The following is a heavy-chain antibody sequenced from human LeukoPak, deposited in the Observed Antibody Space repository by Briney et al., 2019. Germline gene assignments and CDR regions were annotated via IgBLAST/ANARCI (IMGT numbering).Heavy chain of an antibody. CDR2: ISTYNDNT. D-gene: IGHD3-22*01. CDR3: AREARYDSSGSNWFDP. CDR1: GYTFTSYG. V-gene: IGHV1-18*01. J-gene: IGHJ5*02. Sequence: ASVKVSCKASGYTFTSYGISWVRQAPGQGLEWMGWISTYNDNTKYAQKFQGRVTMTTDTSTSTAYMELRSLRSDDTALYYCAREARYDSSGSNWFDPWGQGTLVTVSS.